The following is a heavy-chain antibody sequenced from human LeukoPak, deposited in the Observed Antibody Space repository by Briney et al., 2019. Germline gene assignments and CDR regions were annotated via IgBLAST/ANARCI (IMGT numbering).Heavy chain of an antibody. D-gene: IGHD1-26*01. CDR3: ARGPYSGRAKGAFEI. V-gene: IGHV4-38-2*01. CDR2: IYHSGST. Sequence: SETLSLTCAVSGYSISSGYYWGWIRQPPGKGLEWIGSIYHSGSTYYNPSLKSRVTISVDTSKNQFSLKLSSVTAADTAVYYCARGPYSGRAKGAFEIWGQGTMVPVSS. J-gene: IGHJ3*02. CDR1: GYSISSGYY.